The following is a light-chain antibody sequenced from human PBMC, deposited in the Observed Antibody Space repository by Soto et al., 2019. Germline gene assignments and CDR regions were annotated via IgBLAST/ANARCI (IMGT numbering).Light chain of an antibody. CDR1: QGINSF. CDR2: AAS. V-gene: IGKV1-9*01. J-gene: IGKJ1*01. CDR3: QQFGDWPS. Sequence: IQLTQSPSSLSASFGAIVTITCRASQGINSFLAWYQQKPGKAPKLLIYAASTLQSGVPSRFSGSGSGTDFTLTISSLQPEDFATYYCQQFGDWPSFGLGTKVDIK.